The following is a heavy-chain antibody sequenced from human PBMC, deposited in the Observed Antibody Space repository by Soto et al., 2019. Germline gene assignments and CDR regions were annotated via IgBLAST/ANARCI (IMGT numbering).Heavy chain of an antibody. CDR2: SNPNGGTT. CDR3: AAYTSGWPTPWN. D-gene: IGHD6-19*01. CDR1: GYTFTSYY. J-gene: IGHJ4*02. V-gene: IGHV1-46*01. Sequence: QVQLVQSGAVVTKPGASVKVSCKASGYTFTSYYMHWVRQAPGQRLEYMGISNPNGGTTHYAQKFQGRVTMTRDTSTSTLYRELSSRRSEDTAMYYCAAYTSGWPTPWNWCQGTLVTVSS.